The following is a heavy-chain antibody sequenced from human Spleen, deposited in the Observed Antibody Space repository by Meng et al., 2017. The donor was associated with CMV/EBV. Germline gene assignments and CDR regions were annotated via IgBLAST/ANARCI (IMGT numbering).Heavy chain of an antibody. CDR3: ASTFSSTLRFDI. D-gene: IGHD2-2*01. V-gene: IGHV3-9*01. CDR2: ISWNSGNI. Sequence: GGSLRLSCAASGFTLDDYAMHWVRQTPGKGLEWVSGISWNSGNICYADSVKGRFTISRDNTKNSLYLQMNSLRAEDTAVYYCASTFSSTLRFDIWGQGTMVTVSS. CDR1: GFTLDDYA. J-gene: IGHJ3*02.